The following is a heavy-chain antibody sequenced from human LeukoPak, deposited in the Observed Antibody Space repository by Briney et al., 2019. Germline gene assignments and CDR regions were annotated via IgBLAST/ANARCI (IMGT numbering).Heavy chain of an antibody. Sequence: GGSLRLSCAASGFTFSSYSMNRVRQAPGKGLVWVSRINTDGSTTEYADSVKGRFTISRDNAKNTLYLQMNSLRAEDTAVYYCARDPTIPRYWGQGTQVTVSS. CDR2: INTDGSTT. CDR3: ARDPTIPRY. CDR1: GFTFSSYS. V-gene: IGHV3-74*03. J-gene: IGHJ4*02. D-gene: IGHD3-10*01.